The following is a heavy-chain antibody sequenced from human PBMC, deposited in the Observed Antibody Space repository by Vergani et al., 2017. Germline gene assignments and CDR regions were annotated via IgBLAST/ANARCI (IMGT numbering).Heavy chain of an antibody. D-gene: IGHD2-21*02. CDR3: ARNPYCGGDCYSDAFDI. Sequence: QVQLQESGPGLVQPSETQSLTCTVSGGSISSYYWSWIRQPPGKGLEWIGYIYYSGSTNYNPSLKSRVTISVDTSKNQFSLKLSSVTAADTAVYYCARNPYCGGDCYSDAFDIWGHGTMVTVSS. CDR2: IYYSGST. CDR1: GGSISSYY. V-gene: IGHV4-59*01. J-gene: IGHJ3*02.